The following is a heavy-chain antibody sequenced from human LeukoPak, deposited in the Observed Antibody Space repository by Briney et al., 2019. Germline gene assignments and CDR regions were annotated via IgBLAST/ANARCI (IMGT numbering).Heavy chain of an antibody. CDR1: GGSINIANYY. J-gene: IGHJ5*01. V-gene: IGHV4-39*01. CDR2: VYFSGST. CDR3: ARGSVTYALVPLWFDS. Sequence: SETLSLTCSVSGGSINIANYYWNWIRQPPGKGLEWIGVVYFSGSTYYNPSLKSRVTIYIDPSKNQFSLNLKSVTAADSAVYFCARGSVTYALVPLWFDSWGQGILVT. D-gene: IGHD3-10*01.